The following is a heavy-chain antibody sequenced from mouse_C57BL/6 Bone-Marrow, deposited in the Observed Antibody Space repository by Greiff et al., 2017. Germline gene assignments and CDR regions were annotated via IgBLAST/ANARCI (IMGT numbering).Heavy chain of an antibody. D-gene: IGHD1-1*01. CDR1: GFNIKDDY. CDR3: TTVITTVVAHYYAMDY. V-gene: IGHV14-4*01. CDR2: IDPENGDT. Sequence: EVKLQESGAELVRPGASVKLSCTASGFNIKDDYMHWVKQRPEQGLEWIGWIDPENGDTEYASKFQGKATITADTSSNTAYLQLSSLTSEDTAVYYCTTVITTVVAHYYAMDYWGQGTSVTVSS. J-gene: IGHJ4*01.